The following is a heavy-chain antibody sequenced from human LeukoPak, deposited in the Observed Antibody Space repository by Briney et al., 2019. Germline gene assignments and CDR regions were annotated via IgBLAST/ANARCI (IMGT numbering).Heavy chain of an antibody. V-gene: IGHV3-74*01. CDR3: ARYSSSSGGASYYLDY. CDR1: GFTLRNYW. D-gene: IGHD6-6*01. CDR2: ISGDGSVT. Sequence: GGSLRLSCTPSGFTLRNYWMHWVRQVPGKRLVWVSRISGDGSVTNYADSVQGRFTISRDNAKNIQYLQINSLRSEDPAIYYCARYSSSSGGASYYLDYWGHGTLVTVSS. J-gene: IGHJ4*01.